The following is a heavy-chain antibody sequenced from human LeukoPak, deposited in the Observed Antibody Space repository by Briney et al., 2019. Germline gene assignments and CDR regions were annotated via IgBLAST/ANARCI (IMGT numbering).Heavy chain of an antibody. Sequence: PGGSLRLSCAASGFTFSSYSMNWVRQAPGKGLEWVSSISSSSSHIYYADSVKGRFTISRDNAKNSLYLQMNSLRAEDTAVYYCARGSGYSFDYWGQGTLVTVSS. CDR1: GFTFSSYS. CDR3: ARGSGYSFDY. CDR2: ISSSSSHI. D-gene: IGHD3-3*01. J-gene: IGHJ4*02. V-gene: IGHV3-21*01.